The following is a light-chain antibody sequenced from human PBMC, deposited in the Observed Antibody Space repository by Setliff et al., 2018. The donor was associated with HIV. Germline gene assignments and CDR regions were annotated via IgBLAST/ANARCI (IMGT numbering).Light chain of an antibody. CDR3: CSYVGSYSYV. V-gene: IGLV2-11*01. J-gene: IGLJ1*01. CDR2: DVT. Sequence: QSVLTQPRSVSGSPGQSVTFSCTGSSSDVGAYDYVSWYQQRPGRAPKLVIYDVTKRPSGVPDRFPGSKSGNTASLTISGLQSEDEADYYCCSYVGSYSYVFGSGTKVTVL. CDR1: SSDVGAYDY.